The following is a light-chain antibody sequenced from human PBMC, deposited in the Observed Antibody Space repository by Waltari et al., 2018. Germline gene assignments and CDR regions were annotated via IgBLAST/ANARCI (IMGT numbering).Light chain of an antibody. CDR1: QIISTY. Sequence: DIQMTQSPSSLSASVGDRVTIHCRASQIISTYLNWYQQKPGKAPKLLIYAASSLQSGVPSRFSGSGSGTDFTLTISSLQPEDFASYYCQQSYTTPRMYTFGQGTKLEIK. J-gene: IGKJ2*01. CDR3: QQSYTTPRMYT. V-gene: IGKV1-39*01. CDR2: AAS.